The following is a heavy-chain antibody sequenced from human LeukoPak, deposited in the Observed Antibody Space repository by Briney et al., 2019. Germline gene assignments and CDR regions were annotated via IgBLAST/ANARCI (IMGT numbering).Heavy chain of an antibody. Sequence: GASVKVSCKTSGYTFIDYYVHWIRQAPGQRLESMGRINPSTGGTDFAQKFQGKVSMTRDTSISTAYMELSRLGSDDTAVYYCATLGEDKTDTPFDYWGQGTLVTVSS. V-gene: IGHV1-2*06. CDR2: INPSTGGT. CDR1: GYTFIDYY. CDR3: ATLGEDKTDTPFDY. D-gene: IGHD3-16*01. J-gene: IGHJ4*02.